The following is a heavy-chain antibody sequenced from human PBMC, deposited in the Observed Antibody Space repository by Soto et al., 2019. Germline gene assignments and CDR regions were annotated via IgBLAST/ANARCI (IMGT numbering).Heavy chain of an antibody. D-gene: IGHD5-12*01. J-gene: IGHJ4*02. CDR1: GDSSNNYY. CDR3: AGGGGWLPEN. V-gene: IGHV4-59*01. Sequence: QVQLQEAGPGLVKPSEALSLTCTVSGDSSNNYYWSWIRQPPGKGLEWIANIHDGGATTYNPSLESRATISVDTPKKQFSLKLNSMTAADTAVYYCAGGGGWLPENWGQGTLVSVSS. CDR2: IHDGGAT.